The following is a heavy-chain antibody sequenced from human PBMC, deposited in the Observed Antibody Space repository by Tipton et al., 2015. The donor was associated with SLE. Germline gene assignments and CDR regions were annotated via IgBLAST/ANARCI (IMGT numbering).Heavy chain of an antibody. CDR1: NGSISSHF. V-gene: IGHV4-59*11. J-gene: IGHJ4*02. Sequence: TLSLTCTVSNGSISSHFWSWIRQPPGKGLEWIGYIYYSGSTSYNPSLKSRVTISVDTSKNQFSLKLSSVTAADTAVYYCARESETLHSSSWPPAVTYYFDYWGQGTLVTVSS. CDR3: ARESETLHSSSWPPAVTYYFDY. D-gene: IGHD6-13*01. CDR2: IYYSGST.